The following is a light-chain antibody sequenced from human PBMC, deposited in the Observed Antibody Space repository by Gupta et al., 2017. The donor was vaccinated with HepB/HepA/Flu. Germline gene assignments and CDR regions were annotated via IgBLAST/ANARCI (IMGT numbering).Light chain of an antibody. V-gene: IGKV3-15*01. CDR1: QSISRN. CDR3: QQYGHWPPWT. Sequence: IVMTQSPAILSVSPGERATLSCRASQSISRNLAWYQQKPGQAPRLLIYAASTRATGIPARFSGSGSGTEFTLTISSLQSEDFAVYSCQQYGHWPPWTFGHGTKVEIK. CDR2: AAS. J-gene: IGKJ1*01.